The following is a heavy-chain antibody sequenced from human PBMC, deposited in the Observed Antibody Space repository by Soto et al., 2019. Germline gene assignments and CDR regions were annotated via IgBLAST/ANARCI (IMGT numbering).Heavy chain of an antibody. CDR3: ARDITGSGYDYPFYYGMDV. D-gene: IGHD5-12*01. CDR1: GGSISSGGYY. J-gene: IGHJ6*02. V-gene: IGHV4-31*03. Sequence: SETLSLTCTVSGGSISSGGYYWSWIRQHPGKGLEWIGYIYYSGSTYYNPSLKSRVTISVDTSKNQFSLKLSSVTAADTAVYYCARDITGSGYDYPFYYGMDVWGQGTTVTVSS. CDR2: IYYSGST.